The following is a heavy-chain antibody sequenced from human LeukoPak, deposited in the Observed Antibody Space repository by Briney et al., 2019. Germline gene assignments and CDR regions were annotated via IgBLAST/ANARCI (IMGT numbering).Heavy chain of an antibody. CDR3: ARLELDGYNWYY. Sequence: SETLSLTCNVSGGSISSSTNYWGWIRQPPGQELEWIGIIYYSASTYSNPSHKSRVTISVDTSKNQFFVKLSSVTAADTAVYYGARLELDGYNWYYWGQGTLVTVSS. V-gene: IGHV4-39*01. CDR2: IYYSAST. CDR1: GGSISSSTNY. J-gene: IGHJ4*02. D-gene: IGHD5-24*01.